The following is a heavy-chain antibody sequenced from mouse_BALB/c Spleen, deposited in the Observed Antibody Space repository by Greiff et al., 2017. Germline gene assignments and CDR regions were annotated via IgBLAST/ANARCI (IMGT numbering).Heavy chain of an antibody. V-gene: IGHV1-87*01. D-gene: IGHD2-14*01. Sequence: VQLQQSGAELARPGASVKLSCKASGYTFTSYWMQWVKQRPGKGLEWIGAIYPGDGDTRYTQKFKGKATLTADKSSSTAYMQLSSLASEDSAVYYCARYDYAMDYWGQGTSVTVSS. CDR2: IYPGDGDT. J-gene: IGHJ4*01. CDR3: ARYDYAMDY. CDR1: GYTFTSYW.